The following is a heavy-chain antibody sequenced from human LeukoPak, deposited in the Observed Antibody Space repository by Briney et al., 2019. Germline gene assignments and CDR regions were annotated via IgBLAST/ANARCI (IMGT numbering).Heavy chain of an antibody. D-gene: IGHD3-10*02. J-gene: IGHJ6*04. V-gene: IGHV3-48*03. Sequence: QSGGSLRLSCAVSGFTYSSYEMNWVGPASRKGKAWVSYISSSSSTIYYADSVKGRFTITRDNAKNSLYLQMNSLRAEDTAVYYCAKLGITMIGGVWGKGTTVTISS. CDR2: ISSSSSTI. CDR3: AKLGITMIGGV. CDR1: GFTYSSYE.